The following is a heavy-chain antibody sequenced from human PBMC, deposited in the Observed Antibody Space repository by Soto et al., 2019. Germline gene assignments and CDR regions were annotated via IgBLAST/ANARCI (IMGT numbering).Heavy chain of an antibody. CDR3: ARDREYYSKPYFDY. D-gene: IGHD3-10*01. CDR1: GFTFSSYA. J-gene: IGHJ4*02. CDR2: INSDGSST. Sequence: GGSLRLSCAASGFTFSSYALSWVRQAPGKGLEWVSRINSDGSSTSYADSVKGRFTISRDNAKNTLYLQMNSLRAEDTAVYYCARDREYYSKPYFDYWGQGTLVTVSS. V-gene: IGHV3-74*01.